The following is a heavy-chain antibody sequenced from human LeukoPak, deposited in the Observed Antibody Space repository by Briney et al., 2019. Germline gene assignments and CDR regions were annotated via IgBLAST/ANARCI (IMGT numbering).Heavy chain of an antibody. CDR2: IIPIFGTA. V-gene: IGHV1-69*13. D-gene: IGHD2-2*01. J-gene: IGHJ4*02. CDR3: ARGGRIVVVPAATPLDY. Sequence: ASVKVSCKASGGTFSSYAISWVRQAPGQGLEWMGGIIPIFGTANYAQKFQGRVTITADESTSTAYMELSSLRSEDTAVYYCARGGRIVVVPAATPLDYWGQGTLVTVSS. CDR1: GGTFSSYA.